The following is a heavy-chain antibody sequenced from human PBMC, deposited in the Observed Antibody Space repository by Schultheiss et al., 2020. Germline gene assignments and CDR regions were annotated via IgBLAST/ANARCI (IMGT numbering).Heavy chain of an antibody. D-gene: IGHD2-2*01. CDR1: GGSFSAYY. CDR3: ERASYCSSTRCYRARYYYYYMDV. V-gene: IGHV4-34*01. J-gene: IGHJ6*03. Sequence: SETLSLTCAVYGGSFSAYYWSWIRQPPGKGLEWIGEINHSGSTNYNPSLKSRVTISVDTSKNQFSLKLSSVTAADTAVYYCERASYCSSTRCYRARYYYYYMDVWGKGTTVTVSS. CDR2: INHSGST.